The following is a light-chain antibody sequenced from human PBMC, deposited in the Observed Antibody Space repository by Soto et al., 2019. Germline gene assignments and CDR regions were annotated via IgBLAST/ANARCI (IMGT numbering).Light chain of an antibody. CDR1: SGHSSYI. J-gene: IGLJ3*02. CDR3: ETWDSNNWV. V-gene: IGLV4-60*02. CDR2: LEGSGNY. Sequence: QSVLTQSSSASASLGSSVKRTCTLSSGHSSYIIAWHQQQPGKAPRYLMKLEGSGNYNKGSGVPDRFSGSSSGADRYLTISKLQFEDEADYYCETWDSNNWVFGGGTKLTVL.